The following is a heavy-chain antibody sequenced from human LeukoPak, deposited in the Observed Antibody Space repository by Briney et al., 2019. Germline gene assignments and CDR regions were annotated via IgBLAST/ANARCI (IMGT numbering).Heavy chain of an antibody. Sequence: SETLSLTCTVSGGSISSSSYYWGWIRQPPGKGLEWIGSIYYSGSTYYNPSLKSRVTISVDTSKNQFSLKLSSVTAADTAVYYCANLLLWFGEFPRGGFDYWGQGTLVTVSS. CDR2: IYYSGST. D-gene: IGHD3-10*01. V-gene: IGHV4-39*07. CDR1: GGSISSSSYY. J-gene: IGHJ4*02. CDR3: ANLLLWFGEFPRGGFDY.